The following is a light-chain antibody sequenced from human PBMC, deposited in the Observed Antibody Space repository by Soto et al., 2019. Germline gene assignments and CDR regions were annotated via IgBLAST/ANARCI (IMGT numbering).Light chain of an antibody. CDR2: AES. CDR1: ESIRIH. V-gene: IGKV1-39*01. J-gene: IGKJ3*01. Sequence: IQMTQSPSSLSSSIGDRVSIIFRASESIRIHLNWYQQKPGKAPRIPIYAESRLQSGVPSRFSGSGSGTDFTLTISCLQSEDFATYYCQQYYSFPFTFGPGTKVDIK. CDR3: QQYYSFPFT.